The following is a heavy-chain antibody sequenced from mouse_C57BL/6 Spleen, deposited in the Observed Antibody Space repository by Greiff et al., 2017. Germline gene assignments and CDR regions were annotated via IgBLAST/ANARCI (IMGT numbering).Heavy chain of an antibody. D-gene: IGHD2-4*01. CDR1: GFTFSNYW. Sequence: EVQGVESGGGLVQPGGSMKLSCVASGFTFSNYWMNWVRQSPEKGLEWVAQIRLKSDNYATHYAESVKGRFTISRDDSKSSVYLQMNNLRAEDTGIYYCTPYDYDGTGAPYYYAMDYWGQGTSVTVSS. CDR3: TPYDYDGTGAPYYYAMDY. V-gene: IGHV6-3*01. J-gene: IGHJ4*01. CDR2: IRLKSDNYAT.